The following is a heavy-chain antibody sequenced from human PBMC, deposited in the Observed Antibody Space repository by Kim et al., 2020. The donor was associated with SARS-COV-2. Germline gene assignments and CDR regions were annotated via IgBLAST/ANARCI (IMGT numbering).Heavy chain of an antibody. D-gene: IGHD2-15*01. CDR3: ARVAFPVTPEGYWFDP. J-gene: IGHJ5*02. CDR1: GYTFTSYG. Sequence: ASVKVSCKASGYTFTSYGISWVRQAPGQGLEWMGWISAYNGNTNYAQKLQGRVTMTTDTSTSTAYMELRSLRSDDTAVYYCARVAFPVTPEGYWFDPWGQGTLVTVSS. V-gene: IGHV1-18*01. CDR2: ISAYNGNT.